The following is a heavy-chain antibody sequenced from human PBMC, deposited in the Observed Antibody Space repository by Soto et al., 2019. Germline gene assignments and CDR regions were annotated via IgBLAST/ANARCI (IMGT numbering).Heavy chain of an antibody. D-gene: IGHD1-26*01. J-gene: IGHJ4*02. V-gene: IGHV4-28*01. CDR2: IYYSGTT. CDR3: ARLSGSYNDRYFDS. Sequence: SETLSLTCAVSGYSISSSNWWGWIRQPPGKGLEWIGYIYYSGTTYYNPSLKSRVTMSVDTSKNQFSLKLTSVTAVDTAVYYCARLSGSYNDRYFDSWGQGTLVT. CDR1: GYSISSSNW.